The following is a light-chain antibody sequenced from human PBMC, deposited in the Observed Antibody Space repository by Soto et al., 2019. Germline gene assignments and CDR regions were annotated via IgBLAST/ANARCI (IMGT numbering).Light chain of an antibody. V-gene: IGLV2-23*01. Sequence: QSALTQPASVSGSHGQSITISCTGTSSDVGRYNLVSWYQQHPGKAPKLMIYEGSKRPSGVSNRFSGSKSGNTASLTISGLEAEDEDDYYCSSYTGSSTFVVFGGGTKLTVL. CDR3: SSYTGSSTFVV. CDR2: EGS. CDR1: SSDVGRYNL. J-gene: IGLJ2*01.